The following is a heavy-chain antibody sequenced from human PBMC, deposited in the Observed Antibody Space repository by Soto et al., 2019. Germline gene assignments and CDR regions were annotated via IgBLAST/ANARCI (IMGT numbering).Heavy chain of an antibody. CDR1: GFTFTTYW. CDR2: ISSSSSYI. J-gene: IGHJ4*02. Sequence: PGGSLRLSCVASGFTFTTYWMSWVRQAPGKGLERVSSISSSSSYIYYADTKKGRITIYRDNAKNSLYLQMNSLRAEDTAVYYCARTLYSYGTDYWGQGT. D-gene: IGHD5-18*01. CDR3: ARTLYSYGTDY. V-gene: IGHV3-21*04.